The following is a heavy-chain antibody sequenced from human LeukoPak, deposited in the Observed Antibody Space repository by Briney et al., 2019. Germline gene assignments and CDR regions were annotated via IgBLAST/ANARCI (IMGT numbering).Heavy chain of an antibody. CDR1: GGSISSYY. J-gene: IGHJ3*02. CDR2: IYYSGST. V-gene: IGHV4-59*08. CDR3: ARHRGYSYGYDAFDI. Sequence: SETLSLTCTVSGGSISSYYWSWIRQPPGKGLEWIGYIYYSGSTNYNPSLKSRVTISVDTSRNQFSLKLSSVTAADTAVYYCARHRGYSYGYDAFDIWGQGTMVTVSS. D-gene: IGHD5-18*01.